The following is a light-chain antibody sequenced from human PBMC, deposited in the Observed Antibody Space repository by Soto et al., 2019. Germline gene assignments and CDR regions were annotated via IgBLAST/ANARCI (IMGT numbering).Light chain of an antibody. CDR2: DAS. Sequence: DIQMTQSPTTLSASVGDRVTITCRASQSISSWLAWYRQKPGKAPKLLIYDASSLESGVPSRFSGSGSGTEFTLIISSLQPDDFATYYCQQYNSYSTFGQGTKVEIK. CDR3: QQYNSYST. CDR1: QSISSW. V-gene: IGKV1-5*01. J-gene: IGKJ1*01.